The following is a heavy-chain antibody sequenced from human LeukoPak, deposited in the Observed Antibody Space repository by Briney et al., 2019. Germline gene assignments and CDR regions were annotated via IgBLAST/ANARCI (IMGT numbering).Heavy chain of an antibody. Sequence: GGSLRLSCAASGFTFSSYAMSWVRQAPGKGLEXXSAISGSGGSTYYADSVKGRFTISRDNSKNTLYLQMNSLRAEDTAVYYCARSTVTTPYYFDYWGQGTLVTVSS. V-gene: IGHV3-23*01. D-gene: IGHD4-17*01. CDR2: ISGSGGST. CDR1: GFTFSSYA. CDR3: ARSTVTTPYYFDY. J-gene: IGHJ4*02.